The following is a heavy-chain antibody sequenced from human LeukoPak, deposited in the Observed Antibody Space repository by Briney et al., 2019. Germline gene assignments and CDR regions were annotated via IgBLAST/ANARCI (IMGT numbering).Heavy chain of an antibody. CDR3: ATSVGTTGTT. V-gene: IGHV4-59*08. D-gene: IGHD1-1*01. CDR1: AGSISSYY. CDR2: IYYTGTT. Sequence: SETLSLTCTVSAGSISSYYWNWLRQSPGKGLEWIGYIYYTGTTKHNPSLTSRVTISIDTSKNQFSLKLSSVTAADTVVYYCATSVGTTGTTWGQGTLVIVSS. J-gene: IGHJ4*02.